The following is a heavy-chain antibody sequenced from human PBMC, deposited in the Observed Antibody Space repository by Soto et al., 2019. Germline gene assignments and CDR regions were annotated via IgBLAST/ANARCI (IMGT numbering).Heavy chain of an antibody. CDR3: VVVTAMSDY. CDR1: GYPFTSYY. V-gene: IGHV1-46*01. Sequence: ASLKLSCKSSGYPFTSYYIHWVRQAPGQGLEWMGIINPSGGSTSYAQKFQGRVTMTRDTSTSTVYMELSSLRSEDTAVYYCVVVTAMSDYWGQGTLVTVSS. J-gene: IGHJ4*02. D-gene: IGHD2-21*02. CDR2: INPSGGST.